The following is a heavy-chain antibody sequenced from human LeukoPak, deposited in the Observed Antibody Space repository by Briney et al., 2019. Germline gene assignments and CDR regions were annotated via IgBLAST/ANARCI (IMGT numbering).Heavy chain of an antibody. CDR2: IIHRGST. J-gene: IGHJ5*02. V-gene: IGHV4-34*01. CDR1: GGSFSGYY. CDR3: ARGSHLGYCSSTSCYLQRRPFDP. Sequence: PSETLSLTCAVYGGSFSGYYWSWIRQPPGKGLEWIGEIIHRGSTNYNPSLKSRLTISVDTSKNQFSLKLSSVTAADTAAYYCARGSHLGYCSSTSCYLQRRPFDPWGQGTLVTVSS. D-gene: IGHD2-2*01.